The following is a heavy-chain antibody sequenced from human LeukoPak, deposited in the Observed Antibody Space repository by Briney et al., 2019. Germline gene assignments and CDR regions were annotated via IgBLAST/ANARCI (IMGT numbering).Heavy chain of an antibody. Sequence: PSETLSLTCTVSGGSISSGGYYWSWIRQHPGKGLEWIGYIYYSGSTYYNPSLKSRVTISVDTSKNQFSLKLSSVTAADTAVYYCAREYYGSGGTVFDYWGQGTLVTVSS. CDR1: GGSISSGGYY. V-gene: IGHV4-31*03. D-gene: IGHD3-10*01. J-gene: IGHJ4*02. CDR2: IYYSGST. CDR3: AREYYGSGGTVFDY.